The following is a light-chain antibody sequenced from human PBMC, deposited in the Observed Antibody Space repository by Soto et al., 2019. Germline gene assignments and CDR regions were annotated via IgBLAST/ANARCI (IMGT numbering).Light chain of an antibody. V-gene: IGLV2-14*01. CDR3: SSYTSSSILVV. CDR1: SSDVGGYNY. Sequence: QSALTQPASVSGAPGQSITISCTGTSSDVGGYNYVSWYQQHPGKAPKLMIYDVSNRPSGVSNRFSGSMSGNTASLTISGLQDEDEADYYCSSYTSSSILVVFGTGTKLTVL. J-gene: IGLJ1*01. CDR2: DVS.